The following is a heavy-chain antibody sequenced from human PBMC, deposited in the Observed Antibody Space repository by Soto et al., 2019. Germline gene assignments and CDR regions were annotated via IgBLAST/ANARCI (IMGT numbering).Heavy chain of an antibody. V-gene: IGHV1-69*13. CDR2: IIPIFGTA. Sequence: SVKVSCKASGYTFTSYGISWVRQAPGQGLEWMGGIIPIFGTANYAQKLQGRVTITADESTSTAYMELSSLRSEDTVVYYCARIYYYDSSGPSAFDYWGQGTLVTVSS. CDR3: ARIYYYDSSGPSAFDY. J-gene: IGHJ4*02. D-gene: IGHD3-22*01. CDR1: GYTFTSYG.